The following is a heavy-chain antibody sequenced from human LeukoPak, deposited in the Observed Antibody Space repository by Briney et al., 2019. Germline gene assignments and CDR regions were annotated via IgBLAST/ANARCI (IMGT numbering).Heavy chain of an antibody. D-gene: IGHD2-2*02. J-gene: IGHJ3*02. CDR3: ARYCSSTSCYTGNDAFDI. V-gene: IGHV1-2*02. CDR2: INPNSGGT. Sequence: ASVKASCKASRYTFTGYYMHWVRQAPGQGLEWMGWINPNSGGTNYAQKFQGRVTMTRDTSISTAYMELSRLRSDDTAVYYCARYCSSTSCYTGNDAFDIWGQGTMVTVSS. CDR1: RYTFTGYY.